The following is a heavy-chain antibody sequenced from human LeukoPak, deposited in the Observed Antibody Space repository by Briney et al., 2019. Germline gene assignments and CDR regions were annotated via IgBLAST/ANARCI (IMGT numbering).Heavy chain of an antibody. J-gene: IGHJ3*02. CDR3: AREVRAVAGPEPTDAFDI. V-gene: IGHV1-69*06. Sequence: SVKVSCKASGGTFSSYAISWVRQAPGQGLEWMGGIIPIFGTANYAQKFQGRVTITADKSTSTAYMELSSLRSEDTAVYYCAREVRAVAGPEPTDAFDIWGQGTMVTVSS. CDR1: GGTFSSYA. D-gene: IGHD6-19*01. CDR2: IIPIFGTA.